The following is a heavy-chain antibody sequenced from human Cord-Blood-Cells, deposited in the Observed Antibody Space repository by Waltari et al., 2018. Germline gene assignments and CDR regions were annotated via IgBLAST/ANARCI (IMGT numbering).Heavy chain of an antibody. CDR2: SSAYNVNT. D-gene: IGHD1-26*01. CDR1: GYTFTSYG. J-gene: IGHJ5*02. V-gene: IGHV1-18*01. CDR3: AREGASGSYYWFDP. Sequence: QVQLVQSGAEVKKPGASVKVSCKASGYTFTSYGISWVRQAPGQGLEWMGWSSAYNVNTHSAQKLQVRVTMTTETSTSTAYMELRSLRSDDPAVYYCAREGASGSYYWFDPWGQGTLVTVSS.